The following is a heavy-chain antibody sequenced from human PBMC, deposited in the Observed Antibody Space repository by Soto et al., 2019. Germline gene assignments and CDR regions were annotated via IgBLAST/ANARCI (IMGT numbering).Heavy chain of an antibody. CDR1: ADSIYSSTYY. CDR3: ARDSSGWNYYFDY. D-gene: IGHD6-19*01. V-gene: IGHV4-39*02. Sequence: QPQLRESGPGLVKPSETLSLTCTVSADSIYSSTYYWGWIRQPPGKGLEWIASIYNSGSTYYNPSLRSRVTISVDTSKNQFSLKLSSVTAADTAVYYCARDSSGWNYYFDYWGQGTLVTVSS. J-gene: IGHJ4*02. CDR2: IYNSGST.